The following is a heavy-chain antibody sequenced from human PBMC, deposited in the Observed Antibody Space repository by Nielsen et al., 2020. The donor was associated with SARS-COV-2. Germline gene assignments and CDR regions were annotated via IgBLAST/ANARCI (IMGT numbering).Heavy chain of an antibody. CDR1: GGSISTYY. CDR2: IYYSGST. V-gene: IGHV4-59*08. J-gene: IGHJ6*02. D-gene: IGHD1-1*01. Sequence: SETLSLTCTVSGGSISTYYWNWIRQPPGKGLEWIGYIYYSGSTKYNPSLKSRVTISVDTSKNQFSLKLRSVTAADTAVYYCARHHPVHGEYYYYGMDVWGQGTTVTVSS. CDR3: ARHHPVHGEYYYYGMDV.